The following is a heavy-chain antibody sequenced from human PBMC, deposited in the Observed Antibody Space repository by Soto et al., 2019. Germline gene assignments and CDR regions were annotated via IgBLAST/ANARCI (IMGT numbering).Heavy chain of an antibody. D-gene: IGHD3-22*01. CDR1: GYTFTSYG. V-gene: IGHV1-18*01. CDR3: AREAHYYDSSRFDP. CDR2: VSAYNGNT. Sequence: ASVKVSCKASGYTFTSYGISWVRQAPGQGLEWMGWVSAYNGNTNYAQKLQGRVTMTTDTSTSTAYMELRSLRSDDTAVYYCAREAHYYDSSRFDPWGQGTLVTISS. J-gene: IGHJ5*02.